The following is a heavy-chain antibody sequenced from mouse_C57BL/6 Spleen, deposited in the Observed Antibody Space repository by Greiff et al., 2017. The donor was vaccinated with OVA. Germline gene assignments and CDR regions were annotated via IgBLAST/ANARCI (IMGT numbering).Heavy chain of an antibody. Sequence: VQLQQSGAELVRPGASVKLSCTASGFNIKDDYMHWVKQRPEQGLEWIGGIDPENGDTEYASKFQGKATITADTSSNTAYLQLSSLTSEDTAVYYCTTRWVVDSSFADWGQGTTLTVSS. CDR1: GFNIKDDY. CDR3: TTRWVVDSSFAD. J-gene: IGHJ2*01. CDR2: IDPENGDT. V-gene: IGHV14-4*01. D-gene: IGHD1-1*01.